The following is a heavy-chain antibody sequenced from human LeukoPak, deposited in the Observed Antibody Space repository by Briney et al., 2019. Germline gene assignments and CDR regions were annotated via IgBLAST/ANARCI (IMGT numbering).Heavy chain of an antibody. CDR2: ISSSSSTI. CDR1: GFTFSSYS. CDR3: ARDSKWFGELKNEY. J-gene: IGHJ4*02. V-gene: IGHV3-48*01. D-gene: IGHD3-10*01. Sequence: PGGSLRLSCAASGFTFSSYSMNWVRQAPGKGLEWVSYISSSSSTIYYADSVKGRFTISRDNAKNSLYLQMNSLRAEDTAVYYCARDSKWFGELKNEYWGQGTLVTVSS.